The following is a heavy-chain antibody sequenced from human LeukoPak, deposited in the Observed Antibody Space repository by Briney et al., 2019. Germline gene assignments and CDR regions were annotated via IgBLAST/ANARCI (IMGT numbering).Heavy chain of an antibody. J-gene: IGHJ6*03. CDR2: TYYRSKWYN. CDR1: GDSVSSNSAA. Sequence: SQTLSLTCAISGDSVSSNSAAWNWIRQSPSRGLEWLGRTYYRSKWYNDYAVSVKSRITIDPDTSKNHFSLQLNSVTPEDTAVYYCARVGKRMAAAGDYYFYRDVWQKGTTVTISS. V-gene: IGHV6-1*01. D-gene: IGHD6-13*01. CDR3: ARVGKRMAAAGDYYFYRDV.